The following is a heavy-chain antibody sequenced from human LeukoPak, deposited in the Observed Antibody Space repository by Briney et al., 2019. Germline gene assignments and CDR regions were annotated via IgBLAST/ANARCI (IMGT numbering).Heavy chain of an antibody. CDR3: AKGGRGPFDY. Sequence: PGGSLRLSCAASGFTVSSNYMSWVRQAPGKGLEWVSAISGSGGSTYYADSVKGRFTISRDNSKNTLYLQMNSLRAEDTAVYYCAKGGRGPFDYWGQGTLVTVSS. V-gene: IGHV3-23*01. CDR1: GFTVSSNY. J-gene: IGHJ4*02. CDR2: ISGSGGST. D-gene: IGHD3-10*01.